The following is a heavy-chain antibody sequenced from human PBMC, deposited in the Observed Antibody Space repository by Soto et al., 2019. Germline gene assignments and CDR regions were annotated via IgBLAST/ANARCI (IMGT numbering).Heavy chain of an antibody. D-gene: IGHD3-10*01. V-gene: IGHV3-21*01. CDR2: ISSSSSYI. Sequence: GGSLRLSCAASGFTFSSYSMNWVRQAPGKGLEWVSSISSSSSYIYYADSVKGRFTISRDNAKNSLYLQMNSLRAEDTAVYYCARDQSLLLWFGELPSYYYYYGMDVWGQGTTVTV. CDR3: ARDQSLLLWFGELPSYYYYYGMDV. J-gene: IGHJ6*02. CDR1: GFTFSSYS.